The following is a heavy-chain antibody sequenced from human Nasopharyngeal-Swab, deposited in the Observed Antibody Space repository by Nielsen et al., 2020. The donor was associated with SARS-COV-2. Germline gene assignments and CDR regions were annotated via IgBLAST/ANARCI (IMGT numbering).Heavy chain of an antibody. Sequence: GESLKISCAASGFTVSSNYMSWVRQAPGKGLEWVSVIYSGGSTYYADSVKGRFTISRDNSKNTLYLQMNSLRAENTAVYYCARESVITMIVVVTAGAFDIWGQGTMVTVSS. D-gene: IGHD3-22*01. CDR2: IYSGGST. J-gene: IGHJ3*02. V-gene: IGHV3-53*01. CDR3: ARESVITMIVVVTAGAFDI. CDR1: GFTVSSNY.